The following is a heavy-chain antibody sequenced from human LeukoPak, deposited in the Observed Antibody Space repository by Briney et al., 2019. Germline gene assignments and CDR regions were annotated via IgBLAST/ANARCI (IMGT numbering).Heavy chain of an antibody. CDR1: GFTFSSYS. CDR2: ISSSTSTI. CDR3: ARGVGYYYDSSGFYYFDY. J-gene: IGHJ4*02. D-gene: IGHD3-22*01. V-gene: IGHV3-48*02. Sequence: GGSLRLSCAASGFTFSSYSMNWVRQALGKGLEWVSYISSSTSTIYYADSVKGRFTISRDSAKNSLYLRMNSLRDEDTAVYYCARGVGYYYDSSGFYYFDYWGQGTLVTVSS.